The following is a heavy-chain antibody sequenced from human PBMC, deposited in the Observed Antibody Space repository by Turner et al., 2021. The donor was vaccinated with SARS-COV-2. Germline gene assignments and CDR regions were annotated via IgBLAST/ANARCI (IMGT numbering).Heavy chain of an antibody. D-gene: IGHD3-10*01. J-gene: IGHJ4*02. CDR1: GGSISSSSYY. CDR3: ARLVRRAEYYFDY. CDR2: IYYSGSN. Sequence: QLQLQESGPGLVKPSETLSLTCTVPGGSISSSSYYWGWIRQPPGKGLEWIGSIYYSGSNYYNPSLKSRVTISVDTSKNQFSLKLSSVTAADTAVYYCARLVRRAEYYFDYWGQGTLVTVSS. V-gene: IGHV4-39*01.